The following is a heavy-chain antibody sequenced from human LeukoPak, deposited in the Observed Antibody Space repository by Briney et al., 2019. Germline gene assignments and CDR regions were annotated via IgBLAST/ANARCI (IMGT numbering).Heavy chain of an antibody. V-gene: IGHV4-59*01. Sequence: SETLSLTCTVSGGSNSSYYWSWIRQPPGKGLEWIGYIYYSGSTNYNPSLKSRVTISVDTSKNQFSLKLSSVTAADTAVYYCARAHCSGGSCYPDYWGQGTLVTVSS. CDR1: GGSNSSYY. CDR3: ARAHCSGGSCYPDY. CDR2: IYYSGST. J-gene: IGHJ4*02. D-gene: IGHD2-15*01.